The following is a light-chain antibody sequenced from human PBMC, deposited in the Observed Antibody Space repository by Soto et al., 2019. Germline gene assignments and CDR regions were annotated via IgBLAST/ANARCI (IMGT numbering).Light chain of an antibody. J-gene: IGKJ4*01. V-gene: IGKV3D-15*01. CDR2: GAS. CDR1: QSVSSSY. CDR3: QQYNNWPLT. Sequence: ETVLTQSPGTLSLSPGERATLSCRASQSVSSSYLAWYQQKPGQAPRLLIYGASSRATGIPTRFSGSGSGTEFTLTISSLQSEDFAAYYCQQYNNWPLTFGGGTKVDIK.